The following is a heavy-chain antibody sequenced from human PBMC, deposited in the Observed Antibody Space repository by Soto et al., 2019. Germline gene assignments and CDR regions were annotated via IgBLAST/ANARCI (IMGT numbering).Heavy chain of an antibody. V-gene: IGHV3-30*18. CDR2: ISYDGSNK. Sequence: GGSLRLSCAASGFTFSSYGMHWVRQAPGKGLEWVAVISYDGSNKYYADSVKGRFTISRDNSKNTLYLQMNSLRAEDTAVYYCAKDSGGYSYGSNWFDPWGQGTLVTVS. CDR3: AKDSGGYSYGSNWFDP. J-gene: IGHJ5*02. D-gene: IGHD5-18*01. CDR1: GFTFSSYG.